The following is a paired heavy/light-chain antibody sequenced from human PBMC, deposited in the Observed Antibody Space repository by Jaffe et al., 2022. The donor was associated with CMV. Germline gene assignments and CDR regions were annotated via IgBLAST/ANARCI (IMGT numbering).Light chain of an antibody. CDR3: QQLTAVT. CDR2: AAS. CDR1: QGISSY. J-gene: IGKJ4*01. V-gene: IGKV1-9*01. Sequence: IQLTQSPSSLSASVGDRVTITCRASQGISSYLAWYQQKPGKAPKLLIYAASTLQSGVPSRFSGSGSGTDFTLTISSLQPEDFATYYCQQLTAVTFGGGTKVEIK.
Heavy chain of an antibody. D-gene: IGHD1-26*01. Sequence: EVQLLESGGGLVQPGGSLRLSCAASGFTFSSYAMSWVRQAPGKGLEWVSAISGSGGSTYYADSVKGRFTISRDNSKNTLYLQMNSLRAEDTAVYYCAKSLKPWELLDAFDIWGQGTMVTVSS. CDR3: AKSLKPWELLDAFDI. J-gene: IGHJ3*02. CDR2: ISGSGGST. CDR1: GFTFSSYA. V-gene: IGHV3-23*01.